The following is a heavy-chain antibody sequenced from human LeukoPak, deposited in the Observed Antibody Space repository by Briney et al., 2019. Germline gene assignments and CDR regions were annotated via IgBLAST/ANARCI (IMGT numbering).Heavy chain of an antibody. D-gene: IGHD3-10*01. V-gene: IGHV3-11*04. CDR3: ARKGFGGGEDYYGSGVWFDP. CDR1: GFTFSDYY. CDR2: ISSSGSTI. J-gene: IGHJ5*02. Sequence: GGSLRLSCAASGFTFSDYYMSWIRQAPGKGLEWVSYISSSGSTIYYADSVKGRFTISRDNAKNSLYLQMNSLRAEDTAVYYCARKGFGGGEDYYGSGVWFDPWGQGTLVTVSS.